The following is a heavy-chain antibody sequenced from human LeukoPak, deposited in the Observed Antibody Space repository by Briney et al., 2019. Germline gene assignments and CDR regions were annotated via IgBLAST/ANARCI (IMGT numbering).Heavy chain of an antibody. Sequence: SETLSLTCTVSGSSISSGYYWGWIRQPPGKGLEWIGNMHHSGNTYYSPSLRSRVTISIDTSNNQFSLKLTSVTAADTAVYYCAITPRGYSYGPGGYWGQGTLVTVSS. J-gene: IGHJ4*02. V-gene: IGHV4-38-2*02. CDR3: AITPRGYSYGPGGY. CDR2: MHHSGNT. D-gene: IGHD5-18*01. CDR1: GSSISSGYY.